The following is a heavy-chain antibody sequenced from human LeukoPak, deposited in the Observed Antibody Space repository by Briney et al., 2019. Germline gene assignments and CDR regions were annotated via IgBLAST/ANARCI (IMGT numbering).Heavy chain of an antibody. CDR1: GYTFTSYY. Sequence: ASVKVSCKASGYTFTSYYMHWVRQAPGQGLEWMGIINPSGGSTSYAQKFQGRVTMTRDTSTSTVYMELSSLRSEDTAVYYCARGEYSSSWYVGGPVDYWGQGTLVTVSS. D-gene: IGHD6-13*01. CDR3: ARGEYSSSWYVGGPVDY. CDR2: INPSGGST. J-gene: IGHJ4*02. V-gene: IGHV1-46*01.